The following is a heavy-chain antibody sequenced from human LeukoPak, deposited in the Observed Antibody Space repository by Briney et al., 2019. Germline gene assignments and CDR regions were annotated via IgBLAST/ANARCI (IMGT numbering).Heavy chain of an antibody. D-gene: IGHD3-22*01. CDR3: AKDLNTYRYDSRDLQH. V-gene: IGHV3-30*18. CDR1: GFSFNTYG. CDR2: ISYDGSNK. Sequence: GGSLRLSCAASGFSFNTYGMHWVRQGPGKGLEWVAVISYDGSNKWYADSVKGRFTISRDNSKNTLYLQMNSLRPEDTAVYFCAKDLNTYRYDSRDLQHWGQGILVTVSS. J-gene: IGHJ1*01.